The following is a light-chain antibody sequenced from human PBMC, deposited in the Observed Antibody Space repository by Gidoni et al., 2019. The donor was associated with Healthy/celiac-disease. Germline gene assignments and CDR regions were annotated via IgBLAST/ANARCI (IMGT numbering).Light chain of an antibody. V-gene: IGKV1-12*01. CDR3: QQANSFPPRVT. J-gene: IGKJ4*01. CDR2: AAS. CDR1: QVISSW. Sequence: IQITQSPSSVSASVGDRVTITCRASQVISSWLAWYQQKPGKAPKLLIYAASSLQSGVPSRFSGSGSGTDFTLTISSLKPEDFATYYCQQANSFPPRVTFGGGTKVEIK.